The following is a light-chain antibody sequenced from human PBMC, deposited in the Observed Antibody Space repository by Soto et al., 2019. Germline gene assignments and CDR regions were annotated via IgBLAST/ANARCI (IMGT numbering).Light chain of an antibody. CDR1: YDISSS. Sequence: DIQLTQSPSFLSASVEDRVTTSCRASYDISSSLAWYQQEPGKPPKLLIYDASTLQTGDPSRFTGSGPGSKFTLTISGLQFRDFATSFCQQLSHYPYTFGQGTKLEI. V-gene: IGKV1-9*01. J-gene: IGKJ2*01. CDR3: QQLSHYPYT. CDR2: DAS.